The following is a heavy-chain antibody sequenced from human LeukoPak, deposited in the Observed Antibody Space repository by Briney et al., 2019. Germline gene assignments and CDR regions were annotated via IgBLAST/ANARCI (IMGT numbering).Heavy chain of an antibody. CDR3: ARDSTHPNVRAYYYYMDV. CDR1: GGTFSSYA. V-gene: IGHV1-69*05. J-gene: IGHJ6*03. Sequence: SVKVSCKASGGTFSSYAISWVRQAPGQGLEWMGGIIPIFGTANYAQKFQGRVTITTDESTSTAYMELSSLRSEDTAVYYCARDSTHPNVRAYYYYMDVWGKGTTVTVSS. CDR2: IIPIFGTA. D-gene: IGHD2-2*01.